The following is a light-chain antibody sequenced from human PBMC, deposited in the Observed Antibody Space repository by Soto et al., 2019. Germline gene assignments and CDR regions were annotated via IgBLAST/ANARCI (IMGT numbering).Light chain of an antibody. CDR3: QHRSNWLGT. CDR1: QSVGGF. CDR2: DAS. Sequence: EIVLTQSPATLSLSPGERVTLSCRASQSVGGFLAWYQQRSGQTPKLLIYDASKRAPGIPARFSGSGSGTDFTLTISSLEPEDFAVYYCQHRSNWLGTFGPGTKVDIK. J-gene: IGKJ3*01. V-gene: IGKV3-11*01.